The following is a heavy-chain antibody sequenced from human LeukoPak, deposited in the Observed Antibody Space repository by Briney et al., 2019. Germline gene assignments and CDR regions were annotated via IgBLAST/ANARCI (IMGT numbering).Heavy chain of an antibody. V-gene: IGHV1-69*06. Sequence: ASVKVSCKASGGTFISYAISWVRQAPGQGLEWMGGIIPIFGTANYAQKFQGRVTITADKSTSTAYMELSSLRSEDTAVYYCARARIAAAGDYFDYWGQGTLVTVSS. J-gene: IGHJ4*02. CDR1: GGTFISYA. CDR3: ARARIAAAGDYFDY. CDR2: IIPIFGTA. D-gene: IGHD6-13*01.